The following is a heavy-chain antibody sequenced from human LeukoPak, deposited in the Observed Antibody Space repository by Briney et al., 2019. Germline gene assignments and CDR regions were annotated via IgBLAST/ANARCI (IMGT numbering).Heavy chain of an antibody. CDR3: ARGLIVVVPAAIFNWFDP. CDR1: GGSISTSAYY. V-gene: IGHV4-39*07. J-gene: IGHJ5*02. D-gene: IGHD2-2*01. CDR2: IYYGGNT. Sequence: SETLSLTCIVSGGSISTSAYYWGWIRQPPGEGLQWIGSIYYGGNTYYNSSLKSRVTISVDTSKNQFSLKLSSVTAADTAVYYCARGLIVVVPAAIFNWFDPWGQGTLVTVSS.